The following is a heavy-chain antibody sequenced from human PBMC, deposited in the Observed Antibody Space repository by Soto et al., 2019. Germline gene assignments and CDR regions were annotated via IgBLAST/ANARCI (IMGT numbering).Heavy chain of an antibody. J-gene: IGHJ4*02. V-gene: IGHV4-34*01. CDR1: GGSFSGYY. CDR2: INHSGST. Sequence: PSETLSLTCAVYGGSFSGYYWNWIRQPPGKGLEWIGEINHSGSTNYNPSLKSRVTLSVDTSKNQFSLKLSSVTAADTAVYYCARGTTGSGGDYVWGCYRPPPGYFDYWGQGTLVTVSS. D-gene: IGHD3-16*02. CDR3: ARGTTGSGGDYVWGCYRPPPGYFDY.